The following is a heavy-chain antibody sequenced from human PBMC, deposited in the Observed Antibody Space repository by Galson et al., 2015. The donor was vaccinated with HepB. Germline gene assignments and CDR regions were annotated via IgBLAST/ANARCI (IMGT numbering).Heavy chain of an antibody. D-gene: IGHD5-18*01. CDR1: GFDFNTYW. CDR2: INRDGSST. Sequence: SLRLSCAASGFDFNTYWMHWVRQAPGKGLVWVSRINRDGSSTSNADSVKGRFTISRDNAKNTLSLQMNSLRAEDTALYYCARSSQWTQLWKRGWYFDLWGRGTLVTVSS. J-gene: IGHJ2*01. CDR3: ARSSQWTQLWKRGWYFDL. V-gene: IGHV3-74*01.